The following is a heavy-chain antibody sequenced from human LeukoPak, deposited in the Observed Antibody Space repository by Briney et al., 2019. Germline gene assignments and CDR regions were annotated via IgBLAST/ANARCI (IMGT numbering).Heavy chain of an antibody. Sequence: SVKVSCKASGYTFSTYSITWVRQAPGQGLEWVGWISGYNDNPYYAQKFQGRVTMATDTSTSTAYMDLRSLRSDDTAVYYCARVVHGSNYLDFWGQGTLVTVSS. V-gene: IGHV1-18*01. CDR3: ARVVHGSNYLDF. CDR2: ISGYNDNP. J-gene: IGHJ4*02. CDR1: GYTFSTYS. D-gene: IGHD6-6*01.